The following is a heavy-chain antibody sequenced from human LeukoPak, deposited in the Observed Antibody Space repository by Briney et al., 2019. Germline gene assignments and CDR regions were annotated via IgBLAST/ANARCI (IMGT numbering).Heavy chain of an antibody. CDR1: GFTFSRYW. CDR3: ARDSPGYSGYDF. Sequence: GGSLRLSCAASGFTFSRYWMSWVRQAPGKGPEWVANIKQDGSEKYYVDSVKGRFTISKDNAKNSLYLQMNSLRAEDTAVYYCARDSPGYSGYDFWGQGTLVTVSS. CDR2: IKQDGSEK. J-gene: IGHJ4*02. V-gene: IGHV3-7*01. D-gene: IGHD5-12*01.